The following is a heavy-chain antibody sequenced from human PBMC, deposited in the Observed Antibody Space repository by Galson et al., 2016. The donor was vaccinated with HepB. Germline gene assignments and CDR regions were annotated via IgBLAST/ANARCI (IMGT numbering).Heavy chain of an antibody. V-gene: IGHV4-39*07. D-gene: IGHD1-1*01. Sequence: SETLSLTCTVSGGSISSSSYYWGWIRQPPGKGLEWIGSFYYSGNTYYNPSLNSRVTISLDTSKNQFSLKLTSVTAADTAVYYCARDSAVHDNDVKLVRGVRSYFDLWGRGALVTVSS. CDR1: GGSISSSSYY. J-gene: IGHJ2*01. CDR3: ARDSAVHDNDVKLVRGVRSYFDL. CDR2: FYYSGNT.